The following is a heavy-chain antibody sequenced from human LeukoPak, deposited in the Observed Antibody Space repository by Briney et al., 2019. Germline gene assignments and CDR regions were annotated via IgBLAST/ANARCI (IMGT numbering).Heavy chain of an antibody. D-gene: IGHD4-23*01. CDR1: GFNFDAYY. CDR2: ISRGSDST. V-gene: IGHV3-11*06. CDR3: ARGVRDLVNYYFDY. Sequence: GGSLRLSCAASGFNFDAYYMNWVRQAPGKGPEWISYISRGSDSTSYADSVKGRFTVSRDNAKNTLYLQMTSLRAEDTAVYYCARGVRDLVNYYFDYWGQGTLVTVSS. J-gene: IGHJ4*02.